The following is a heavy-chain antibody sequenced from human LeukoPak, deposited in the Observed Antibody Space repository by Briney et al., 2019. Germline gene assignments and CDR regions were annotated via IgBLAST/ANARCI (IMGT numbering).Heavy chain of an antibody. D-gene: IGHD2-2*02. J-gene: IGHJ6*02. CDR2: IYHNGTP. V-gene: IGHV4-4*02. Sequence: SGTLSLTCAVSVGSISSGNWWSWVRQSPGKGLEWIGEIYHNGTPNYNPSLKSRVTISADTFKNHFSLKMTSVTAADTAVYYCATAPILRGEGGEHYKYGMDVWGQGTTVIVSS. CDR1: VGSISSGNW. CDR3: ATAPILRGEGGEHYKYGMDV.